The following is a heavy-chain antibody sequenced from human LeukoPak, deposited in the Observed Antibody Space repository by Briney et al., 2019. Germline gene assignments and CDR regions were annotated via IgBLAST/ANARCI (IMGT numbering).Heavy chain of an antibody. CDR3: ARHVVAVGFDY. CDR2: ISSSSRYI. D-gene: IGHD3-22*01. CDR1: GFTFGDYA. Sequence: PGGSLRPSCTASGFTFGDYAMSWFRQAPGKGLEWVSSISSSSRYIYYADSVKGRFTISRDNAKNSLCLQMNSLRAEDTAVYYCARHVVAVGFDYWGQGTLVTVSS. J-gene: IGHJ4*02. V-gene: IGHV3-21*01.